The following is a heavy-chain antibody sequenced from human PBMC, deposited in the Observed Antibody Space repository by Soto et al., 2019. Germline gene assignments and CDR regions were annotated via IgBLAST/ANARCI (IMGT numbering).Heavy chain of an antibody. CDR3: AHAYGGRSLY. Sequence: QITLKESGPTLVKPTQTLTLTCTFSGFSLTTDRVGVGWIRQPPGEALEWLAVIYWDDSKTYRPSLESRLTNTKDTAKNQVALTMTNMDYLDTATYYCAHAYGGRSLYWGQGTLVTVSS. CDR1: GFSLTTDRVG. J-gene: IGHJ4*02. D-gene: IGHD1-26*01. V-gene: IGHV2-5*02. CDR2: IYWDDSK.